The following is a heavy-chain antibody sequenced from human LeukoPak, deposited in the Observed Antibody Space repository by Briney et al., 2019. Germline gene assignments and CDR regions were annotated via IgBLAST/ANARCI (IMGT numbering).Heavy chain of an antibody. J-gene: IGHJ3*02. CDR3: ARDLIEGGFDI. CDR1: GGSISSGGYY. Sequence: SETLSLTCTVSGGSISSGGYYWSWIRQHPGKGLEWIGYIYYSGSTYYNPSLKSRVTISDDTSKNRFSLKLSSVTAADTAVYYCARDLIEGGFDIWGQGTMVTVSS. V-gene: IGHV4-31*03. CDR2: IYYSGST.